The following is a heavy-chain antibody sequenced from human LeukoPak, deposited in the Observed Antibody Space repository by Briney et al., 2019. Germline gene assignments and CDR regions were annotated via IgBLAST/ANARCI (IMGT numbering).Heavy chain of an antibody. V-gene: IGHV3-11*01. J-gene: IGHJ6*02. CDR2: ISSSGSTI. CDR1: GFNFNDYY. Sequence: AVYLRFSGAASGFNFNDYYMGWIRQVQGKGLEWVSYISSSGSTIYYADSVKVRFTISRDNAKNSLYLQMNSLRAEDTAVYYCARAVSYYYGMDVWGQGTTVTVSS. CDR3: ARAVSYYYGMDV.